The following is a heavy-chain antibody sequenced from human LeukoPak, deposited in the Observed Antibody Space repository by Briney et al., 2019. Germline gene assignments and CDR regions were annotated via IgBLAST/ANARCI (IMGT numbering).Heavy chain of an antibody. CDR2: ISSNGGRT. Sequence: GGSLRLSCAASGFTFSSYAMHWVRQAPWKGLEYVSAISSNGGRTYYADSVKGRFPISRDNPKNTLYLQMGSLRDEDMAVYYCASDSRYDYGGNNDDDAFDIWGQGTMVTVSS. CDR3: ASDSRYDYGGNNDDDAFDI. D-gene: IGHD4-23*01. J-gene: IGHJ3*02. CDR1: GFTFSSYA. V-gene: IGHV3-64*02.